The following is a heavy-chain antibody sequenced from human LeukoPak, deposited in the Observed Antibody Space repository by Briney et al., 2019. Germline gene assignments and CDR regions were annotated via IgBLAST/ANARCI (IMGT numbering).Heavy chain of an antibody. CDR3: TLTSCHDNSGSIV. Sequence: SVTVSCKNSGGIFSGFAFSWVRQVPGLGPEWMGVIIPFLGTANYAQKFQGRLTITADDSTTTAYMQLTSLTSDDTAVYYCTLTSCHDNSGSIVWGPGTRVTVSS. J-gene: IGHJ3*01. CDR1: GGIFSGFA. CDR2: IIPFLGTA. V-gene: IGHV1-69*01. D-gene: IGHD3-22*01.